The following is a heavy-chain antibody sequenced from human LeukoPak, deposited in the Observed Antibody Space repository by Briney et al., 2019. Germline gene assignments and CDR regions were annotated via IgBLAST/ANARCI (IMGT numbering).Heavy chain of an antibody. CDR1: GGSITNYY. J-gene: IGHJ4*02. V-gene: IGHV4-34*01. CDR3: ARGRYYYDSSGYPSPGGY. CDR2: INHSGST. D-gene: IGHD3-22*01. Sequence: SETLSLTCTVSGGSITNYYWSWIRQPPGKVLEWIGEINHSGSTNYNPSLKSRVTISVATSKNQFSLKLSSVTAADTAVYYCARGRYYYDSSGYPSPGGYWGQGTLVTVSS.